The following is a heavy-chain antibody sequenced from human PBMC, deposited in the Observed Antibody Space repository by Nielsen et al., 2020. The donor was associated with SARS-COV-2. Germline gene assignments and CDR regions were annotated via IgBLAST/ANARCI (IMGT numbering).Heavy chain of an antibody. Sequence: GESLKISCEVSGFIFSSYAMNWVRQAPGKGLEWVSTISGSGGGTYYADSVKGRFSISRDNSKNMLYLQMNSLRAEDTALYYCAKEGNSGSAYDQWGQGTLVTVSS. J-gene: IGHJ5*02. CDR3: AKEGNSGSAYDQ. D-gene: IGHD1-26*01. V-gene: IGHV3-23*01. CDR1: GFIFSSYA. CDR2: ISGSGGGT.